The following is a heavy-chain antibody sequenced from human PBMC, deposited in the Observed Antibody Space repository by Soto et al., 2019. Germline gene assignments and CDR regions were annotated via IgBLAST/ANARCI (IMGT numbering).Heavy chain of an antibody. D-gene: IGHD4-17*01. Sequence: GSLRLSCAASGFTVSSNYMSWVLQAPWKGLEWVSVIYSGGSTYYADSVKGRFTISRDNSKNTLYLQMNSLRAEDTAVYYCARDSTTARIAFDIWGQGTMVTVSS. CDR1: GFTVSSNY. V-gene: IGHV3-66*01. CDR3: ARDSTTARIAFDI. J-gene: IGHJ3*02. CDR2: IYSGGST.